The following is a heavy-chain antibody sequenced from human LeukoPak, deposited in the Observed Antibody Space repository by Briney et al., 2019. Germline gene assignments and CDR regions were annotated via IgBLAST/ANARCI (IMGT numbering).Heavy chain of an antibody. V-gene: IGHV3-30-3*01. Sequence: PGGSLRLSCAASGFTFSSYAMHWVRQAPGKGLEWVAVISYDGSNKYYADSVKGRFTISRDNSKNTLYLQMNSLRAEDTAVYYCGRQNGIAGAEIDYWGQGTLVTVSS. CDR3: GRQNGIAGAEIDY. D-gene: IGHD1-26*01. CDR1: GFTFSSYA. J-gene: IGHJ4*02. CDR2: ISYDGSNK.